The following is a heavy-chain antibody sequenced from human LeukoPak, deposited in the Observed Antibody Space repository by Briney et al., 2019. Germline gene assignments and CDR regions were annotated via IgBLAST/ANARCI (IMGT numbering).Heavy chain of an antibody. V-gene: IGHV3-23*01. CDR1: GFTFTTYA. CDR3: AKFYDILTGYFDH. CDR2: ISGGGGGT. J-gene: IGHJ4*02. Sequence: GGSLRLSCAASGFTFTTYAMGWVRQSTGKGLEWVSSISGGGGGTYYAEFVKGRFTISRDNSKNTLYLQMNSLRAEDTAVYYCAKFYDILTGYFDHWGQGTLVTVST. D-gene: IGHD3-9*01.